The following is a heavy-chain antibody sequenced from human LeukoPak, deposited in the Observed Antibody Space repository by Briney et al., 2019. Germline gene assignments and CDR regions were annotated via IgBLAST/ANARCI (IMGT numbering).Heavy chain of an antibody. CDR3: AKWGDYDVLTGYYVSDY. V-gene: IGHV3-23*01. CDR2: ITGSGGNT. J-gene: IGHJ4*01. Sequence: GGSLRLSCAASGFTFSNYAVSWVRRAPGKGLEWVSAITGSGGNTYYADSVKGRFTISRDNSKNTVFLQMNSLRAEDTAVYYCAKWGDYDVLTGYYVSDYWGQGTLVTVSS. CDR1: GFTFSNYA. D-gene: IGHD3-9*01.